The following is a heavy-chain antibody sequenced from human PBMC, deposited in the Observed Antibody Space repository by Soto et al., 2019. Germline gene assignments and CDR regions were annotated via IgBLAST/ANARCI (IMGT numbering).Heavy chain of an antibody. CDR2: IYHSGST. J-gene: IGHJ6*02. Sequence: QVQLQESGPGLVKPSGTLYLTCAVSSGSISSAHWWNWVRQPPAKGLEWIGEIYHSGSTNYNPSLKSRVTVSVDKSMNQFSLKLTSVTAADTAVYYCATNSYYSLGVWGQGTTVTVSS. V-gene: IGHV4-4*02. CDR3: ATNSYYSLGV. CDR1: SGSISSAHW.